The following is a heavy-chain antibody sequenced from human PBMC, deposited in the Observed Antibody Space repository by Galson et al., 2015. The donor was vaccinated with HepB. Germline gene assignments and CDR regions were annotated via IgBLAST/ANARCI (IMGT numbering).Heavy chain of an antibody. J-gene: IGHJ4*02. D-gene: IGHD3-22*01. CDR1: GDSLSSDSYY. V-gene: IGHV4-39*01. CDR2: IFYSGST. CDR3: VRPHRSGHYYLFEY. Sequence: SETLSLTCTVSGDSLSSDSYYWGWIRQPPGKTLQWIGSIFYSGSTYYNPSLQSRVTMSVDTSKNQFSLSLGSVSAADTAVYYCVRPHRSGHYYLFEYWGQGVLVTVSS.